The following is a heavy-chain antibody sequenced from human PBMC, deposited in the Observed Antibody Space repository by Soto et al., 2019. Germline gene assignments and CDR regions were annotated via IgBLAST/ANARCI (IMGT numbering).Heavy chain of an antibody. CDR2: IFPIVDTS. CDR3: VRVVAIPGYPDN. D-gene: IGHD5-12*01. Sequence: QVQLVQSGAEVRQPASSVKVSCKTSGGTFSSYAISWVRQAPGQGLEWMGGIFPIVDTSTYAQKFQGRVTITADESTSTAYMELRSLRADDTAIYYCVRVVAIPGYPDNWGQGTLVTVSS. CDR1: GGTFSSYA. J-gene: IGHJ4*02. V-gene: IGHV1-69*12.